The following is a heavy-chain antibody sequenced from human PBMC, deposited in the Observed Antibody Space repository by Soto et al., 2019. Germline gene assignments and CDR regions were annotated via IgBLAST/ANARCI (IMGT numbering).Heavy chain of an antibody. CDR3: ARQSRISVAGTTKFDY. D-gene: IGHD6-19*01. CDR2: IRYGGST. CDR1: GGSISSNSYY. V-gene: IGHV4-39*01. Sequence: SETLSLTCTVSGGSISSNSYYWGWIRQPPGKGLEWIGSIRYGGSTFYNPSLKSRVTITVDTSKNQFSLKLSSVTAADTAVYFCARQSRISVAGTTKFDYWGQGTPVTVSS. J-gene: IGHJ4*02.